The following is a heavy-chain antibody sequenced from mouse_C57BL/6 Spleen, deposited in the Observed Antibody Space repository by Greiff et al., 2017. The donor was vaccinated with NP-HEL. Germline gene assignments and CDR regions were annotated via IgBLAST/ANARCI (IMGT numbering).Heavy chain of an antibody. Sequence: VQLQQSGPELVKPGASVKISCKASGYAFSSSWMNWVKQRPGKGLEWIGRIYPGDGDTNYNGKFKGKATLTADKSSSTAYMQLSSLTSEDSAVYFCARRGPYDYDGYYFDYWGQGTTLTVSS. CDR2: IYPGDGDT. D-gene: IGHD2-4*01. CDR1: GYAFSSSW. CDR3: ARRGPYDYDGYYFDY. J-gene: IGHJ2*01. V-gene: IGHV1-82*01.